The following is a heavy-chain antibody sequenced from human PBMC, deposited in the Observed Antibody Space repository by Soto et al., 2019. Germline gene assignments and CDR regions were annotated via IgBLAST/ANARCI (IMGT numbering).Heavy chain of an antibody. D-gene: IGHD1-7*01. Sequence: GSLRLSCAASGFTFSDAWMNWVRQAPGKGLEWVGRIKSKTDGGTTDYAAPVKGRFTISRDNAESTLYLQMNSLTAEDTAVYYCARVNNWNYPVDYWGQGTLVTVSS. CDR3: ARVNNWNYPVDY. CDR1: GFTFSDAW. CDR2: IKSKTDGGTT. V-gene: IGHV3-15*05. J-gene: IGHJ4*02.